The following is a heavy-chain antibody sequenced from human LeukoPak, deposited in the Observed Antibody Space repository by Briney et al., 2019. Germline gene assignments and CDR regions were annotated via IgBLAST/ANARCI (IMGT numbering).Heavy chain of an antibody. V-gene: IGHV3-48*04. CDR3: ARDRTMGGWYRRGDAFDI. CDR2: ITNRGDTV. D-gene: IGHD6-19*01. Sequence: QSGGSLRLSCAASGFTFSSYAMSWVRQAPGKGLEWLSYITNRGDTVFYADSVKGRFTVSRDNAKRSLYLQINSLRAEDTAVYYCARDRTMGGWYRRGDAFDIWGQGTMVTVSS. CDR1: GFTFSSYA. J-gene: IGHJ3*02.